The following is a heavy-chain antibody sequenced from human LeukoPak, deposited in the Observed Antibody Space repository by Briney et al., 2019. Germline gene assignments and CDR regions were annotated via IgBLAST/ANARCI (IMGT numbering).Heavy chain of an antibody. Sequence: GGPLRLSCAASGFTFSSYDMHWVRKPTGKGLEWVSAIGTAGDTYYSHSVKGRFTISRDNAKNSLYLQMNSLRAEDMALYYCAKDMSYSISWTFDYWGQGTLVTVSS. D-gene: IGHD6-13*01. CDR3: AKDMSYSISWTFDY. CDR2: IGTAGDT. V-gene: IGHV3-13*01. J-gene: IGHJ4*02. CDR1: GFTFSSYD.